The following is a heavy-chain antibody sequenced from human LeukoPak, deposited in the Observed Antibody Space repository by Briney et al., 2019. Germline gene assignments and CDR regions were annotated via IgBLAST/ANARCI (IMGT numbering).Heavy chain of an antibody. Sequence: ASVKVSCEASGYTFTSYYMHWVRQAPGQGLEWMGIINPSGGSTSYAQKFQGRVTMTRDTSTSTVYMELSSLRSEDTAVYYCARDGCSSTSCYFPNWFDPWGQGTLVTVSS. J-gene: IGHJ5*02. CDR1: GYTFTSYY. D-gene: IGHD2-2*01. CDR3: ARDGCSSTSCYFPNWFDP. CDR2: INPSGGST. V-gene: IGHV1-46*01.